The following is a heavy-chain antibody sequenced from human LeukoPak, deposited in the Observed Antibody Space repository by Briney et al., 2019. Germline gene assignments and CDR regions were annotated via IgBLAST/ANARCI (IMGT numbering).Heavy chain of an antibody. CDR3: ARLRVNYYYGMDV. Sequence: GESLKISCKGSGYSFASYWIGWVRQMPGKGLEWMGIIYPGDSDTRYSPSFQGQVTISADKSISTAYLQWSSLKASDTAMYYCARLRVNYYYGMDVWGQGTTVTVSS. V-gene: IGHV5-51*01. CDR2: IYPGDSDT. J-gene: IGHJ6*02. CDR1: GYSFASYW.